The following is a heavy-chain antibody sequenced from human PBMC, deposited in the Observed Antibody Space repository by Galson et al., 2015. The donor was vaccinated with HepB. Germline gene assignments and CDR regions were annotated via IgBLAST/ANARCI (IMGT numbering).Heavy chain of an antibody. D-gene: IGHD2-2*02. J-gene: IGHJ6*02. V-gene: IGHV3-11*06. CDR3: ASGIVPAAIGRYYYGMDV. Sequence: SLRLSCAASGFTFSDYYMSWIRQAPGKGLEWVSYISSSSSYTNYADSVKGRFTISRDNAKNSLYLQMNSLRAEDTAVYCCASGIVPAAIGRYYYGMDVWGQGTTVTVSS. CDR1: GFTFSDYY. CDR2: ISSSSSYT.